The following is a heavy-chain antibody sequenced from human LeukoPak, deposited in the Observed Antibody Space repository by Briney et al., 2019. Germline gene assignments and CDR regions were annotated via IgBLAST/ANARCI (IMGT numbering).Heavy chain of an antibody. J-gene: IGHJ5*02. CDR2: IYYNGNT. CDR3: ARAQPSSFNGWSSLSLDP. V-gene: IGHV4-59*01. CDR1: GGSISSYY. D-gene: IGHD6-19*01. Sequence: SETLSLTCTVSGGSISSYYWSWIRQPPGGGLEWIGYIYYNGNTNYNPSLKSRVTILVDTSKNQFSLKLSSVTAADTAVYYCARAQPSSFNGWSSLSLDPWGQGTQVTVSS.